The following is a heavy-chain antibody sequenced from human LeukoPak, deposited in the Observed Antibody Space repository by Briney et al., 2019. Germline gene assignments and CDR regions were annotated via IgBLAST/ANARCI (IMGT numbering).Heavy chain of an antibody. D-gene: IGHD6-6*01. CDR1: GFTLNSYA. CDR2: IRHDEANS. CDR3: AKEYTPSSPLGELDS. Sequence: PGGSLRLSCAVSGFTLNSYAMHWVRQAPGKGLEWVAVIRHDEANSFYADPVQGRFTISRDTSKKLLYLQMNSLRVEDTAVYYCAKEYTPSSPLGELDSWGQGTLVTVSS. V-gene: IGHV3-30*02. J-gene: IGHJ4*02.